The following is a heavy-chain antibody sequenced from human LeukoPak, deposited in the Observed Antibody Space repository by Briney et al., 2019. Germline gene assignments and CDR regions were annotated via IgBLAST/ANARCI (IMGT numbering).Heavy chain of an antibody. CDR3: ARATFPNWDDAFDI. Sequence: ASVKVSCKASGYTFTGYYVHWVRQAPGQGLEWMGWINPNSGGTNYAQKFQGRVTMTRDTSISTAYMELSRLRSDDTAVYYCARATFPNWDDAFDIWGQGTMVTVSS. CDR2: INPNSGGT. D-gene: IGHD7-27*01. V-gene: IGHV1-2*02. CDR1: GYTFTGYY. J-gene: IGHJ3*02.